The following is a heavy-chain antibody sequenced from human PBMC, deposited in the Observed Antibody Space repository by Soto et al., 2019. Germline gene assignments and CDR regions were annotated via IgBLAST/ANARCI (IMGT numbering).Heavy chain of an antibody. J-gene: IGHJ5*02. D-gene: IGHD7-27*01. V-gene: IGHV4-59*12. CDR2: IYYSGST. CDR3: ARANGGNWFAP. Sequence: SETLSLTCAVTGGSISSYYWSWTRQPPGKGLEWIGYIYYSGSTNYNPSLKSRVTISVDTSKNQFSLKLSSVTAADTAGYYCARANGGNWFAPWGQGTLVTVSS. CDR1: GGSISSYY.